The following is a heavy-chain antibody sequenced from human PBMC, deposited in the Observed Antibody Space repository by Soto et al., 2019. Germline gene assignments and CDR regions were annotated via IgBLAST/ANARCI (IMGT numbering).Heavy chain of an antibody. CDR2: ISYDGSNK. Sequence: GGSLRLSCAASGFTFSSYGMHWVRQAPGKGLEWVAVISYDGSNKYYADSVKGRFTISRDNSKNTLYLQMNSLRAEDTAVYYCAKEGGHYYDSSGYYLDYWGEGTLVPVSP. CDR1: GFTFSSYG. J-gene: IGHJ4*02. CDR3: AKEGGHYYDSSGYYLDY. V-gene: IGHV3-30*18. D-gene: IGHD3-22*01.